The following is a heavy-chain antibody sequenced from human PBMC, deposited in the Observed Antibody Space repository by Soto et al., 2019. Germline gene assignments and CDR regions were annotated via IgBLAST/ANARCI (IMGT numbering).Heavy chain of an antibody. CDR3: AHPRSSGCYDFDY. Sequence: QITLKESGPTLVKPTQTLTLTCTFSGFSLNTGGLGVGWIRQPPGKALEWLALIYWDGDKRYSPSLKSRLSITMDTSKNQVAVTMTNMDPVDTATYYCAHPRSSGCYDFDYWGQGTLVTVSS. CDR2: IYWDGDK. CDR1: GFSLNTGGLG. J-gene: IGHJ4*02. V-gene: IGHV2-5*02. D-gene: IGHD6-19*01.